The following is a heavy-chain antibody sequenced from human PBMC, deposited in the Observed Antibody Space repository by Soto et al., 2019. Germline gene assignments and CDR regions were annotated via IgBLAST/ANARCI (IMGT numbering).Heavy chain of an antibody. Sequence: LSLTCTVSGDSVTSFYWNWIRQPAGQGLEWIGRIYPSGSTIYNPSLENRVSMSVDRSRDQVSLTFSSVTAADTALYYCARDEYSSPRGGFDLWGQGTLGTVSS. CDR3: ARDEYSSPRGGFDL. CDR1: GDSVTSFY. D-gene: IGHD6-19*01. V-gene: IGHV4-4*07. J-gene: IGHJ3*01. CDR2: IYPSGST.